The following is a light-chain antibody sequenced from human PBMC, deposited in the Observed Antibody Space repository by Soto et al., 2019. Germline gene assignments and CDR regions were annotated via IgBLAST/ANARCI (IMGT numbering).Light chain of an antibody. Sequence: EIVMTQSPATLSVSPVERATLSCRASQSVSSNLAWYQQTPGQAPRLLIYHASARATGIPARFSGSGSGTEFTLTISGLQSEDLAVYYCQQYNNWPPWTFGQGTKVDIK. CDR2: HAS. V-gene: IGKV3-15*01. CDR3: QQYNNWPPWT. CDR1: QSVSSN. J-gene: IGKJ1*01.